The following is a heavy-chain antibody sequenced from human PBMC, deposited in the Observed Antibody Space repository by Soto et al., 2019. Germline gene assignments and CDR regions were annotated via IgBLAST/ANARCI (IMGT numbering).Heavy chain of an antibody. D-gene: IGHD3-22*01. CDR2: ISSIGGST. J-gene: IGHJ4*02. Sequence: GGSLRLSCAASGFTFSGYAMRWVRQAPGKGLEYVSAISSIGGSTYYADSVKGRFTISRDNSKNTQYLQMDSLRAEDTALYYCARSGVIVTRNGLDYWGQGTFVPVSS. CDR1: GFTFSGYA. CDR3: ARSGVIVTRNGLDY. V-gene: IGHV3-64*04.